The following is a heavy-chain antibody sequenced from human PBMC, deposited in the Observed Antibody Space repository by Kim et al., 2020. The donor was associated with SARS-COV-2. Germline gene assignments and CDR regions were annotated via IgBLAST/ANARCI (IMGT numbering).Heavy chain of an antibody. CDR3: ARRRGTGIADDSNDAFDI. V-gene: IGHV4-4*02. J-gene: IGHJ3*02. Sequence: SETLSLTCAVSGGSMYTNHWWSWVRQPPEKGLEWIADIYHSGRTTSHPASKSRVTIAADMTKNHFSLILHSVAAAASADYYCARRRGTGIADDSNDAFDIWGQGTVVTVSS. D-gene: IGHD6-13*01. CDR1: GGSMYTNHW. CDR2: IYHSGRT.